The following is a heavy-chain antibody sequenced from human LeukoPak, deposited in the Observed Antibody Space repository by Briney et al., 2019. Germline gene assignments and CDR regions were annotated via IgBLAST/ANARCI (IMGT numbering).Heavy chain of an antibody. Sequence: GGSLRLSCAASGFTFSSYEMNWVRQAPGKGLEWVSYISSSGSTIYYADSVKGRFTISRDNSKNTLYLQMNSLRAEDTAVYYCAKDRGSSWYVVMFDYWGQGTLVTVSS. J-gene: IGHJ4*02. D-gene: IGHD6-13*01. CDR3: AKDRGSSWYVVMFDY. CDR2: ISSSGSTI. V-gene: IGHV3-48*03. CDR1: GFTFSSYE.